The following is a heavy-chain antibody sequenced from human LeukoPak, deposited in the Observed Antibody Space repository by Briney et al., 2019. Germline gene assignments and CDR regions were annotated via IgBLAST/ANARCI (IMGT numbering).Heavy chain of an antibody. CDR3: AREGSVYDSSGGIDY. Sequence: GGSLRLSCAASGFIFSSYWMSWVRQAPGKGLEWVANIKQDGSEKYYVDSVKGRFTISRDNAKNSLYLQMNSLRAEDTAVYYCAREGSVYDSSGGIDYWGQGTLVTVSS. CDR1: GFIFSSYW. CDR2: IKQDGSEK. V-gene: IGHV3-7*01. J-gene: IGHJ4*02. D-gene: IGHD3-22*01.